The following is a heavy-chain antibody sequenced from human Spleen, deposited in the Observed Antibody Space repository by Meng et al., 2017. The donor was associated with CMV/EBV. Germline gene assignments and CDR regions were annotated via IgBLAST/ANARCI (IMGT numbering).Heavy chain of an antibody. Sequence: GESLKISCAASGFTFSSYAMHWVRQAPGKGLEWVSLISWDGGSTYYADSVKGRFTISRDNSKNSLYLQMNSLRTEDTALYYCAKGFIVVPAVHPLTGMDVWGQGTTVTVSS. D-gene: IGHD2-2*01. J-gene: IGHJ6*02. CDR1: GFTFSSYA. V-gene: IGHV3-43*01. CDR3: AKGFIVVPAVHPLTGMDV. CDR2: ISWDGGST.